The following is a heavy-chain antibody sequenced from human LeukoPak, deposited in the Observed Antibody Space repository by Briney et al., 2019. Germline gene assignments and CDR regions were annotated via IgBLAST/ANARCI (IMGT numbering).Heavy chain of an antibody. J-gene: IGHJ4*02. D-gene: IGHD5-18*01. Sequence: PSETLSLTCAVYGGSFSGYYWSWIRQPPGKGLEWIGEINHSGSTNYNPSLKSRVTISVDTSKNQFSLKLSSVTAADTAVYYCARHSSHTAMPNTPLYYFDYWGQGTLATVSS. CDR3: ARHSSHTAMPNTPLYYFDY. V-gene: IGHV4-34*01. CDR1: GGSFSGYY. CDR2: INHSGST.